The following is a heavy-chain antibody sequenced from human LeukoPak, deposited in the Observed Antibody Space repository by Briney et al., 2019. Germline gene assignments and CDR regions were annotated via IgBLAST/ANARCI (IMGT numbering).Heavy chain of an antibody. J-gene: IGHJ5*02. CDR1: GGTFSSYA. D-gene: IGHD3-3*01. CDR2: IIPIFGTA. Sequence: ASVKVSCKASGGTFSSYAISWVRQAPGQGLEWMGGIIPIFGTANYAQKFQVRVTITTDESTSTAYMELSSLRSEDTAVYYCARDRGQIFGVVITHNWFDPWGQGTLVTVSS. V-gene: IGHV1-69*05. CDR3: ARDRGQIFGVVITHNWFDP.